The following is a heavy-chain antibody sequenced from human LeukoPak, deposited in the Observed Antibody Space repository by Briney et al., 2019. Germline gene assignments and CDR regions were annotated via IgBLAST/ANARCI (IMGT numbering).Heavy chain of an antibody. CDR2: LYTSGST. D-gene: IGHD3-9*01. CDR1: GGSITDYH. Sequence: SETLSLTCTVSGGSITDYHWIWIRQPAGKGLEWIGRLYTSGSTNYNPSLKSRVSMSVDTSKNQFSLKLSSVTAADTAVYYCARQIDPWAPFDPWGQGTLVTVSS. J-gene: IGHJ5*02. CDR3: ARQIDPWAPFDP. V-gene: IGHV4-4*07.